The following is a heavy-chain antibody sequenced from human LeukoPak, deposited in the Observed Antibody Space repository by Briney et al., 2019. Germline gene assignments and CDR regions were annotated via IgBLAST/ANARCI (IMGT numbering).Heavy chain of an antibody. CDR2: IKSKTDGGTT. V-gene: IGHV3-15*01. CDR1: GFTFSNAW. Sequence: GGSLRLSCAASGFTFSNAWMSWVRQAPGKGLEWVGRIKSKTDGGTTDYAAPVKGRFTISRDDSKNTLYLQMSSLKTEDTAVYYCTTEDYDILTGYLPIDYWGQGTLVTVSS. CDR3: TTEDYDILTGYLPIDY. D-gene: IGHD3-9*01. J-gene: IGHJ4*02.